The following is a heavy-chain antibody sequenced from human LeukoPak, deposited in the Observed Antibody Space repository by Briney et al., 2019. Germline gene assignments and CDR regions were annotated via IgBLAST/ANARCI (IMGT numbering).Heavy chain of an antibody. J-gene: IGHJ4*02. V-gene: IGHV1-69*05. CDR2: IIPIFGTA. D-gene: IGHD6-13*01. CDR3: ARGRIAAAGPYDY. Sequence: GASLKVSCKASGGTFSSYAISWGRQAPGQGLGWMGRIIPIFGTANYAQKFQVRVTITTDESTSTAYMELSSLRSEDTAVYYCARGRIAAAGPYDYWGQGTLVTVSS. CDR1: GGTFSSYA.